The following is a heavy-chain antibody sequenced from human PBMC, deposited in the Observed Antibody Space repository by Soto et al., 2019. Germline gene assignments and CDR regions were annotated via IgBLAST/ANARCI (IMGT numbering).Heavy chain of an antibody. CDR3: ARLSRDVRYAWFDP. CDR1: GGSISSYY. D-gene: IGHD3-10*02. CDR2: IYYSGST. J-gene: IGHJ5*02. V-gene: IGHV4-59*01. Sequence: GPGKPSETLSLTCTVSGGSISSYYWSWIRQPPGKGLEWIGYIYYSGSTNYNPSLKSRVTISVDTSKNLFSLKLSSVTASDTAVYYCARLSRDVRYAWFDPWGQGTLVTVSS.